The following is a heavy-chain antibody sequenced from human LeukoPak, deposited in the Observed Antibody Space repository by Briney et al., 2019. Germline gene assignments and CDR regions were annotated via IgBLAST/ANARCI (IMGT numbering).Heavy chain of an antibody. D-gene: IGHD3-10*01. CDR1: GFTFSKAW. J-gene: IGHJ6*02. CDR3: ARVGTMVRDFYGMDV. Sequence: KPGGSLRLSCAASGFTFSKAWMSWVRQAPGKGLEWVGRFKSKTDGGTTDYAAPVKGRFIVSRDDSKNTLYLQMNSLRTEDTAVYYCARVGTMVRDFYGMDVWGQGTMVTVSS. CDR2: FKSKTDGGTT. V-gene: IGHV3-15*01.